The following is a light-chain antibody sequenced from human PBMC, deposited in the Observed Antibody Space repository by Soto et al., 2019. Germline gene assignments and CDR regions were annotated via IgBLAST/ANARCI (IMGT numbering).Light chain of an antibody. J-gene: IGLJ2*01. CDR3: CSYAGDLAL. Sequence: QSALTQPRSVSGSPGQSVTISCTGTSSDVGGWNYVSWFQHHPGKAPQLMIYHVSKRPSGVPDRFSGSKSGNTASLTISGLQAEDEADYYCCSYAGDLALFGGGTKLTVL. CDR2: HVS. V-gene: IGLV2-11*01. CDR1: SSDVGGWNY.